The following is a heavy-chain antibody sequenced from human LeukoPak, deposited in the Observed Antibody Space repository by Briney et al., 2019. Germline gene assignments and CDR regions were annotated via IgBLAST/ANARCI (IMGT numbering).Heavy chain of an antibody. D-gene: IGHD3-22*01. Sequence: PGGSLRLSCAASGFTFSSYWMHWVRQAPGKGLVWVSRINSDGSSTSYADSVKGRFTISRDNAKNTLYLQMNSLRAEDTAVYYCAREPLARYYDSSGYYYYYYMDVWGKGTTVTVSS. CDR3: AREPLARYYDSSGYYYYYYMDV. J-gene: IGHJ6*03. V-gene: IGHV3-74*01. CDR1: GFTFSSYW. CDR2: INSDGSST.